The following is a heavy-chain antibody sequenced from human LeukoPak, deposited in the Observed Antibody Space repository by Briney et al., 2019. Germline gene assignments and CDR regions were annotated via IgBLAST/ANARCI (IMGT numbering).Heavy chain of an antibody. D-gene: IGHD2-2*02. Sequence: ASVKVSCKASGGTFSSYAISWVRQAPGQGLEWMGGIIPIFDTANYAQKFQGRVTITTDESTSTAYMELSSLRSEDTAVYYCAKTLDCSSTSCDTALDYWGQGTLVTVSS. J-gene: IGHJ4*02. CDR1: GGTFSSYA. CDR2: IIPIFDTA. V-gene: IGHV1-69*05. CDR3: AKTLDCSSTSCDTALDY.